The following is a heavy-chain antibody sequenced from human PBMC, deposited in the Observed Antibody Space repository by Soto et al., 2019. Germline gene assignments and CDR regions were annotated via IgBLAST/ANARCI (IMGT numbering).Heavy chain of an antibody. CDR1: GFTFDDYA. Sequence: EVQMVESGGGLVQPGRSLRLSCAVSGFTFDDYAMHWVRQAPGKGLEWVSGISWNSGSIGYADSVKGRFTISRDNAKNSLYLQMNSLRAEDTALYYCAKGEGPHYYGSGTTFDPWGQGTLGTVSS. CDR3: AKGEGPHYYGSGTTFDP. D-gene: IGHD3-10*01. V-gene: IGHV3-9*01. CDR2: ISWNSGSI. J-gene: IGHJ5*02.